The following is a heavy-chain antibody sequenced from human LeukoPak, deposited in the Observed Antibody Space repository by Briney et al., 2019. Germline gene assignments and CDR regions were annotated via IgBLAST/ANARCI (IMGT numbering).Heavy chain of an antibody. V-gene: IGHV3-21*01. CDR1: GFTFSSYS. D-gene: IGHD1-26*01. CDR3: ARERGRGRDSPWFDY. J-gene: IGHJ4*02. CDR2: ISSSSSYI. Sequence: PGGSLRLSCAASGFTFSSYSMNWVCQAPGKGLEWVSSISSSSSYIYYADSVKGRFTISRDNAKNSLYLQMNSLRAEDTAVYYCARERGRGRDSPWFDYWGQGTLVTVSS.